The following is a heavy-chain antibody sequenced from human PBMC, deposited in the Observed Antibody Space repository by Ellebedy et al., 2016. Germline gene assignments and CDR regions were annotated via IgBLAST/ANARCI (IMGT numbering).Heavy chain of an antibody. CDR2: LSGSGDNT. CDR1: GFSIRSCA. CDR3: AKEDGGTSIFSFDY. V-gene: IGHV3-23*01. D-gene: IGHD4-23*01. Sequence: GGSLRLSCAASGFSIRSCAMNWVRQAPGKGLEWVSALSGSGDNTYYADSVKGRFTISRATSKNTVYLQMNSLRAEDTAVYYCAKEDGGTSIFSFDYWGQGILVTVSS. J-gene: IGHJ4*02.